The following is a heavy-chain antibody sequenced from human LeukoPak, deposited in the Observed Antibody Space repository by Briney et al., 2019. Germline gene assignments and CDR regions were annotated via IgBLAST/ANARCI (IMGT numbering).Heavy chain of an antibody. J-gene: IGHJ6*03. CDR2: ISGSDGST. CDR3: AKANGDYYYYYMDV. CDR1: GFTFSSYA. Sequence: GGSLRLSCAASGFTFSSYAMSWVRQAPGEGLEWVSAISGSDGSTYYADSAKGRFTISRDNSKNTLYLQMNSLRAEDTAVYYCAKANGDYYYYYMDVWGKGTTVTVSS. D-gene: IGHD2-8*01. V-gene: IGHV3-23*01.